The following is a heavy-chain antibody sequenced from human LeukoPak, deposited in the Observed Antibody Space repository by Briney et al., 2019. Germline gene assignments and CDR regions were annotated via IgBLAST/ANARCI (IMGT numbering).Heavy chain of an antibody. CDR1: GFTFSSYS. J-gene: IGHJ6*02. V-gene: IGHV3-21*01. D-gene: IGHD3-10*01. CDR2: ISSSSSYI. Sequence: GGCLRLSCAASGFTFSSYSMNWVRQAPGKGLEWVSSISSSSSYIYYADSVKGRFTISRDNAKNSLYLQMNSLRAEDTAVYYCARDGLEAMVRGVITDYYYYGMDVWGQGTTVTVSS. CDR3: ARDGLEAMVRGVITDYYYYGMDV.